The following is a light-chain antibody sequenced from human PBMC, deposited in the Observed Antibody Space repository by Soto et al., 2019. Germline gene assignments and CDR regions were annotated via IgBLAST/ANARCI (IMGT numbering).Light chain of an antibody. V-gene: IGKV1-33*01. J-gene: IGKJ4*01. CDR3: QQFHNLPLT. CDR1: QDIRDD. Sequence: DIQMTQSPSSLSASVGDRVTITCLASQDIRDDLNWYQQKTGKAPTLLIYDASDVETGVPSRFSGSGSGTEFILTITTLQPEDLATYYCQQFHNLPLTFGGGTKVEIK. CDR2: DAS.